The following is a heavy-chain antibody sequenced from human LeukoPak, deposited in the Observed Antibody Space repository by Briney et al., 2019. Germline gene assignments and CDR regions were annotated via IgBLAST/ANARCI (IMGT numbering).Heavy chain of an antibody. V-gene: IGHV3-48*03. D-gene: IGHD1-1*01. CDR3: ARDIERVHLWSDY. CDR1: GFSFSSYE. J-gene: IGHJ4*02. Sequence: PGGSLRLSCEASGFSFSSYEMNWVRQAPGKGLEWVSYTSISGYTIHYADSVKGRFTISRDNSKNSLYLQMDSLRAEDTAVYYCARDIERVHLWSDYWGQGTLVTVSS. CDR2: TSISGYTI.